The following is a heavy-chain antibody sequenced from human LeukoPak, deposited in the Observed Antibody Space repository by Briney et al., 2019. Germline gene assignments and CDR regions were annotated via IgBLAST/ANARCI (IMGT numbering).Heavy chain of an antibody. J-gene: IGHJ4*02. Sequence: GGSLRLSCAASGFTFSSYAMHWVRQAPGKGLEWVAVISYDGSNKYYADSVEGRFTISRDNSKNTLYLQINSLRAEDTAVYYCARDHRTRYSYTTYYFDYWGQGTLVTVSS. CDR1: GFTFSSYA. V-gene: IGHV3-30-3*01. CDR3: ARDHRTRYSYTTYYFDY. CDR2: ISYDGSNK. D-gene: IGHD5-18*01.